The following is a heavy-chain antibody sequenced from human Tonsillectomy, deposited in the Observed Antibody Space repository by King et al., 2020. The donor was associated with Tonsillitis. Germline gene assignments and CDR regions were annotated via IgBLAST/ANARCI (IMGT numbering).Heavy chain of an antibody. Sequence: VQLVESGGGLVQPGGALRLYCAASGFTFSSCWMHWVRQAPGQGLVWVSRINSDWSSTSYADSVKDRFTISLDNAKNTLYLQMNSLRAEDTAVYYCARGGTYSSSPFDYWGQGTLVTVSS. CDR1: GFTFSSCW. V-gene: IGHV3-74*01. D-gene: IGHD6-6*01. J-gene: IGHJ4*02. CDR3: ARGGTYSSSPFDY. CDR2: INSDWSST.